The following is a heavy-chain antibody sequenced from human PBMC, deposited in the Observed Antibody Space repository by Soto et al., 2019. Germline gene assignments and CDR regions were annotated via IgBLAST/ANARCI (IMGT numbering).Heavy chain of an antibody. Sequence: ASVKVSCKASGGTFSSYAISWVRQAPGQGLEWMGGIIPIFGTANYAQKFQGRVTITADESTSTAYMELSSLRSEDTAVYYCARTGELLAARPHYYYGMDVWGQGTTVTVSS. CDR3: ARTGELLAARPHYYYGMDV. CDR2: IIPIFGTA. CDR1: GGTFSSYA. D-gene: IGHD6-6*01. V-gene: IGHV1-69*13. J-gene: IGHJ6*02.